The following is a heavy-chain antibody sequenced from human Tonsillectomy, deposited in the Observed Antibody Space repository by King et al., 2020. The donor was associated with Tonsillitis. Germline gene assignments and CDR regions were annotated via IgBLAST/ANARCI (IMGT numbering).Heavy chain of an antibody. CDR3: ARDTGPVQLGY. CDR1: GGTFSSYA. J-gene: IGHJ4*02. V-gene: IGHV1-69*04. D-gene: IGHD1-1*01. CDR2: IIPILGIA. Sequence: VQLVQSGAEVKKPGSSVKVSCKASGGTFSSYAFSWVRQAPGQGLEWMGRIIPILGIANYAQRFQGRVTITADKTTSTAYMELSSLRSEDAAVYYCARDTGPVQLGYWGQGTLVTVSS.